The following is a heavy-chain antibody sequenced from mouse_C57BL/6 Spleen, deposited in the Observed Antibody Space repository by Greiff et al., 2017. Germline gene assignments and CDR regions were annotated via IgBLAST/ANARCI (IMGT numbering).Heavy chain of an antibody. CDR2: IYPGDGDT. CDR3: ARDRYLDY. D-gene: IGHD1-1*01. Sequence: LKQSGASVKISCKASGYAFSSYWMNWVKQRPGKGLEWIGQIYPGDGDTNYNGKFKGKATLTADKSSSTAYMQLSSLTSEDSAVYFCARDRYLDYWGQGTTLTVSS. J-gene: IGHJ2*01. CDR1: GYAFSSYW. V-gene: IGHV1-80*01.